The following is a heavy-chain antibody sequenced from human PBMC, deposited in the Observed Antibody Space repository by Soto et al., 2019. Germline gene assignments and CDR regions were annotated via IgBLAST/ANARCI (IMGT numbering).Heavy chain of an antibody. D-gene: IGHD3-10*01. CDR3: AKDRGSLLRVITD. CDR2: ISANSATI. Sequence: EVQLVDSGGDLVQPGRSLRLSCAASGFTFQKYAMHWVRQVPGKGLEWVSGISANSATIGYADSVKGRFTVSRDDAKNSLHLQMNSLRTEDTAFYYCAKDRGSLLRVITDWGQGTLVTVSS. CDR1: GFTFQKYA. J-gene: IGHJ4*02. V-gene: IGHV3-9*01.